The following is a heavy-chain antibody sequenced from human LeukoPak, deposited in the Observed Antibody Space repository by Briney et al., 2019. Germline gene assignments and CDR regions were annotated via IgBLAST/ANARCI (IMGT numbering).Heavy chain of an antibody. J-gene: IGHJ6*02. CDR3: AREGLAAGPLGSYYGMDV. Sequence: SETLSLTCTVSGGSISSYYWSWIRQPPGKGLEWIGYIYYSGSTNYNPSLKSRVTISVDTSKNQFSLKLSSVTAADTAVYYCAREGLAAGPLGSYYGMDVWGQGTTVTVSS. D-gene: IGHD6-13*01. CDR1: GGSISSYY. V-gene: IGHV4-59*01. CDR2: IYYSGST.